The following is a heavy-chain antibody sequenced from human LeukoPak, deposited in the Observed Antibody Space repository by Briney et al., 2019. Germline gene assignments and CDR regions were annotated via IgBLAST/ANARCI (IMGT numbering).Heavy chain of an antibody. J-gene: IGHJ6*02. CDR2: ISSSSSYI. V-gene: IGHV3-21*01. D-gene: IGHD4-17*01. CDR3: ASAYGDYEVRGMDV. CDR1: GFTFSSYS. Sequence: GGSLRLSCAASGFTFSSYSMNWVRQAPGKGLEWVSSISSSSSYIYYADSVKGQFTISRDNAKNSLYLQMNSLRAEDTAVYYCASAYGDYEVRGMDVWGQGTTVTVSS.